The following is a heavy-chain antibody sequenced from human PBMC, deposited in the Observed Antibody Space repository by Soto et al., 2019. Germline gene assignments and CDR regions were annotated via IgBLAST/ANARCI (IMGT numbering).Heavy chain of an antibody. J-gene: IGHJ4*02. Sequence: SETLSLTCNVSGDSINSGDYYWSWIRQPPGKGLEWIGYIYYSGSTYYNPSLRSRPTISLDTSKNQFSLKLSSMTAADTAVYFCARVRMNYYRLDYWGQGTLVTSPQ. CDR1: GDSINSGDYY. V-gene: IGHV4-30-4*01. CDR3: ARVRMNYYRLDY. D-gene: IGHD3-22*01. CDR2: IYYSGST.